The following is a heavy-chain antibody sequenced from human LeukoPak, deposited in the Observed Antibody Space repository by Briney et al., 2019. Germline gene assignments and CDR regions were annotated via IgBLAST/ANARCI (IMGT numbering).Heavy chain of an antibody. CDR3: ARDRSRLAAAGEYYYYYGMDV. CDR2: ISGGGGST. D-gene: IGHD6-13*01. V-gene: IGHV3-23*01. J-gene: IGHJ6*02. CDR1: GFPFSSYA. Sequence: PGGSLRLSCVASGFPFSSYAMSWVRQAPGKGLEWVSAISGGGGSTYYADSVKGRFTISRDNSKNTLYLQMNSLRAEDTAVYYCARDRSRLAAAGEYYYYYGMDVWGQGTTVTVSS.